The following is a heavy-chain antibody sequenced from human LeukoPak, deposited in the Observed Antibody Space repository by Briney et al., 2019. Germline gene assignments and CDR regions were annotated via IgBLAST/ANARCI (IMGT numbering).Heavy chain of an antibody. CDR2: IYYTGST. CDR3: ARHLSGWPPRVTLPFDY. CDR1: GSSISSSSYY. Sequence: PSETLSLTCTVSGSSISSSSYYWGCIRQPPGKGLEWVGSIYYTGSTYYNPSLNSRVTISVDTSKNQFSLKLSSVTAADTAVYYCARHLSGWPPRVTLPFDYWGQGTLVTVSS. D-gene: IGHD6-19*01. J-gene: IGHJ4*02. V-gene: IGHV4-39*01.